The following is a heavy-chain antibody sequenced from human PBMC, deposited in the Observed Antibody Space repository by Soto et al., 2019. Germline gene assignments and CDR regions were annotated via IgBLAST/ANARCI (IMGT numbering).Heavy chain of an antibody. CDR3: ARQSSLAAVVD. D-gene: IGHD6-13*01. Sequence: PSETLSLTCTVSGDSISGYSWSWIRQPPGKGLEWIGYIYYTGSTNYSPSLMRRVTISVDTSKNQFSLKLSSVTAADTAVYYCARQSSLAAVVDWGQGTLVTVSS. V-gene: IGHV4-59*08. CDR2: IYYTGST. CDR1: GDSISGYS. J-gene: IGHJ4*02.